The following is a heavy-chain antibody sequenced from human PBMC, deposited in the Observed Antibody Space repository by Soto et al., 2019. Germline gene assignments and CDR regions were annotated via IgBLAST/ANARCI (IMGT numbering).Heavy chain of an antibody. J-gene: IGHJ6*02. V-gene: IGHV3-23*01. CDR3: AKSRGAMIYAISVYGMDV. Sequence: EVQLLESGGGFIHPGGSLRLSCAASGFSFSSFAMNWVRQAPGKGLEWVSIISGSADSTFYEDSVKGRFTISRENSKNTLKLQINRQRAEDTAVYYCAKSRGAMIYAISVYGMDVWGQGTTVTVSS. D-gene: IGHD2-8*01. CDR1: GFSFSSFA. CDR2: ISGSADST.